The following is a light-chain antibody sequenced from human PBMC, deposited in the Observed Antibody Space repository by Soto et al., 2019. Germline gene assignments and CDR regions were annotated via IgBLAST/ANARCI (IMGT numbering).Light chain of an antibody. CDR2: KVF. CDR1: QSLVYADGNTY. J-gene: IGKJ2*01. CDR3: MQTAHWPYT. V-gene: IGKV2-30*01. Sequence: DVVMTQSPLSLPVTLGQSASISCTSSQSLVYADGNTYLNWLQQRPGQSPRPLIYKVFNRDSGVPDRFSGSASGSEFALTISRVEAEDIGVYYCMQTAHWPYTFGRGTKLEIK.